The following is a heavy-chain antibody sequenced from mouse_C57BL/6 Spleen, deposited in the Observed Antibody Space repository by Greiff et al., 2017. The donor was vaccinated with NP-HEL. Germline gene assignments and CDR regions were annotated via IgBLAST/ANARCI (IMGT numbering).Heavy chain of an antibody. CDR2: INPNNGGT. V-gene: IGHV1-26*01. CDR3: ARTGYSNYLDY. J-gene: IGHJ2*01. Sequence: EVKLQQSGPELVKPGASVKISCKASGYTFTDYYMNWVKQSHGKSLEWIGDINPNNGGTSYNQKFKGKATLTVDKSSSTAYMELRSLTSEDSAVYYCARTGYSNYLDYWGQGTTLTVSS. D-gene: IGHD2-5*01. CDR1: GYTFTDYY.